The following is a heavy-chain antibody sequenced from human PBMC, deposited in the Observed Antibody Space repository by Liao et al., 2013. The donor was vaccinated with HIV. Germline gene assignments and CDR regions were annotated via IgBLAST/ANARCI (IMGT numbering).Heavy chain of an antibody. CDR2: INHGGST. V-gene: IGHV4-59*12. Sequence: QVQLQESGPGLVKPSETLSLTCTVSGDSISTYYWSWIRQPAGKGLEWIGEINHGGSTNYNPSLKSRVTVSVDTSKNQFSLKLSSVTAADTAVYYCAGRQTRGNERYSSSWYYFHYWGRGNPRSPS. CDR3: AGRQTRGNERYSSSWYYFHY. D-gene: IGHD6-13*01. CDR1: GDSISTYY. J-gene: IGHJ4*02.